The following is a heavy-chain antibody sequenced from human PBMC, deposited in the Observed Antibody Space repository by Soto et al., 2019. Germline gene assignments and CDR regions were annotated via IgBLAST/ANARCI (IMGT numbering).Heavy chain of an antibody. Sequence: QVQLVQSGAEVKKPGASVKVSCKASGYTFTSYDINWVRQATGQGLEWMGWMNPNRGNTGYAQKFQGRVTMTRNTSISTAYMELSSLRSEATAVYYCARGGNIVVVPAANDAFDIWGQGTMVTVSS. D-gene: IGHD2-2*01. CDR1: GYTFTSYD. CDR3: ARGGNIVVVPAANDAFDI. V-gene: IGHV1-8*01. J-gene: IGHJ3*02. CDR2: MNPNRGNT.